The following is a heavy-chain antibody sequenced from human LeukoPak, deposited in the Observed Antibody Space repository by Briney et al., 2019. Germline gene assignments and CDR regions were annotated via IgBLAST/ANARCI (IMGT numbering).Heavy chain of an antibody. Sequence: PGGSLRLSCAASGFTFVDYAMHWVRQAPGKGLEWVSGISWNSGSIGYADSVKGRFTISRDNAKNSLYLQMNSLRAEDTALYYCAKDIAASGSRAFDIWGQGTMVTVSS. CDR1: GFTFVDYA. CDR2: ISWNSGSI. V-gene: IGHV3-9*01. D-gene: IGHD3-22*01. CDR3: AKDIAASGSRAFDI. J-gene: IGHJ3*02.